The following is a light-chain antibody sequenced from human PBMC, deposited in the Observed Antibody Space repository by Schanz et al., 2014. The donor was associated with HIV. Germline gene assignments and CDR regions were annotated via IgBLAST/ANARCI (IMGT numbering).Light chain of an antibody. CDR3: SSYTTTTTYV. V-gene: IGLV2-14*01. CDR1: SSDVRAFNY. CDR2: EVT. Sequence: QSALTQPASVSGSPGQSVTISCTGVSSDVRAFNYVSWYQQHPGKAPKLIIYEVTKRPSGVSNRFSGSKSGNTASLTISGLQAEDEADYYCSSYTTTTTYVFGTGTKLTVL. J-gene: IGLJ1*01.